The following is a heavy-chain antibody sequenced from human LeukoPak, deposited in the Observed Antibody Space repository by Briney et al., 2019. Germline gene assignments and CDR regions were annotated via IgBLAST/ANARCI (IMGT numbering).Heavy chain of an antibody. V-gene: IGHV5-51*01. Sequence: GESLKISCKGSGYSFTNYWIAWVRQMPGKGLEWMGITYPGDSDTRYSPSFQGQVTISADKSISTAYLQWSSLKASDTAMYYCARWGRAVSGLSRHTFDYWGQGTLVTVSS. CDR2: TYPGDSDT. CDR1: GYSFTNYW. J-gene: IGHJ4*02. CDR3: ARWGRAVSGLSRHTFDY. D-gene: IGHD3-16*01.